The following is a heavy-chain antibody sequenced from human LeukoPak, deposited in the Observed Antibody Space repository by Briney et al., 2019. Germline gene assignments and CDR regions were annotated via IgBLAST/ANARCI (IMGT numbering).Heavy chain of an antibody. CDR3: AKDGNYYEILTGYSFFEH. V-gene: IGHV3-30-3*01. CDR2: ISYDGSNK. D-gene: IGHD3-9*01. Sequence: GRSLRLSCAASGFTFSSYAMHWVRQAPGKGLEWVAVISYDGSNKYYADSVKGRFTISRDNSKNTLYLQMNSLRAEDTAVYYCAKDGNYYEILTGYSFFEHWGQGSLVTVSS. J-gene: IGHJ4*02. CDR1: GFTFSSYA.